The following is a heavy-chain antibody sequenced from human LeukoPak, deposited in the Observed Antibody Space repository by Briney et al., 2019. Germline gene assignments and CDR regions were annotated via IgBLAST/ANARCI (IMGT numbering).Heavy chain of an antibody. Sequence: SETLSLTCTVSGGSISSGSYYWSWIRQPAGKGLEWIGRIYTSGSTNYNPSLKSRVTISVDTSKNQFSLKLNSVTAADTAVYYCARGYNGYWGQGTLVTVSS. CDR1: GGSISSGSYY. CDR2: IYTSGST. J-gene: IGHJ4*02. V-gene: IGHV4-61*02. CDR3: ARGYNGY. D-gene: IGHD2-8*01.